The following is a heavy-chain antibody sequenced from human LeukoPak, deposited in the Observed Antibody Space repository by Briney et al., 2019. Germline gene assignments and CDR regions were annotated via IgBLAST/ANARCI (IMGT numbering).Heavy chain of an antibody. CDR3: ARPKGLYSSGWPHHDAFDI. J-gene: IGHJ3*02. Sequence: SETLSLTCTVSGVSISSSSYYWGWIRQPPGKGLEWIGSIYYSGSTYYNPSLKSRVTISVDTSKNQFSLKLSSVTAADTAVYYCARPKGLYSSGWPHHDAFDIWGQGTMVTVSS. CDR2: IYYSGST. CDR1: GVSISSSSYY. D-gene: IGHD6-19*01. V-gene: IGHV4-39*07.